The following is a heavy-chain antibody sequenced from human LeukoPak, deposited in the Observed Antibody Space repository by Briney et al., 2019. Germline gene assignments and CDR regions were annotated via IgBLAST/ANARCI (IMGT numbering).Heavy chain of an antibody. CDR1: GFTFSSYA. CDR2: ISYDGSNK. V-gene: IGHV3-30-3*01. CDR3: AREVYDSSGYYSH. J-gene: IGHJ4*02. D-gene: IGHD3-22*01. Sequence: PGRCLRVSCAASGFTFSSYAMHWVRQAPGKGLEWVAVISYDGSNKYYADSVKGRFTISRDNSKNTLYLQMNSLRAEDTAVYYCAREVYDSSGYYSHWGQGTLVTVSS.